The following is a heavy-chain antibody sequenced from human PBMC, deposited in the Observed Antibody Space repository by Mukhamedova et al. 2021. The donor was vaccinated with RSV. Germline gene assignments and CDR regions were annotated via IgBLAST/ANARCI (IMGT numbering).Heavy chain of an antibody. CDR3: AKDTVFWSGYGHYFDY. J-gene: IGHJ4*02. Sequence: VSTISGGGGDTSYADSVKGRFTISRDNSKNTLYLQMTSLRAEDTAVYYCAKDTVFWSGYGHYFDYWGQGTLVTVSS. CDR2: ISGGGGDT. D-gene: IGHD3-3*01. V-gene: IGHV3-23*01.